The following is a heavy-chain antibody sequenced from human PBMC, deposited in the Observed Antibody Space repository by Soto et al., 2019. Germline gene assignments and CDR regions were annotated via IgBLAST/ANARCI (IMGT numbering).Heavy chain of an antibody. CDR2: INPKSDGT. CDR1: GYTFTGYY. D-gene: IGHD3-16*01. CDR3: EGGGLLPAPTGGYYYDGMDV. V-gene: IGHV1-2*02. Sequence: QVQLVQSGAEVKKPGASVKVSCKASGYTFTGYYMHWVRQAPGQGLEWMGWINPKSDGTNYAQKFQDRVTMTRDPSSSTACTDLRRLSFDDTAVSYWEGGGLLPAPTGGYYYDGMDVWGQGTTVTVSS. J-gene: IGHJ6*02.